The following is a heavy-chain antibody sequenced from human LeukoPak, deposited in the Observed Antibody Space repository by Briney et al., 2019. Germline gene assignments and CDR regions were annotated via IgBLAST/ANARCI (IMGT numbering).Heavy chain of an antibody. J-gene: IGHJ4*02. D-gene: IGHD1-1*01. V-gene: IGHV4-34*01. Sequence: PSETLSLTCAVYGGSFSGYYWSWIRQPPGKGLEWVGDMNHSGSTNYNPSLKRRVTISVDTSKNQFSLKLSSVTAADTAVYYCGRHNWNFDYWGQGTLVTVSS. CDR1: GGSFSGYY. CDR3: GRHNWNFDY. CDR2: MNHSGST.